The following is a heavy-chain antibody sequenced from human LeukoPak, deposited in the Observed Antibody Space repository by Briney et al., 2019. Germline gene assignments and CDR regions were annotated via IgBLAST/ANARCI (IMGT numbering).Heavy chain of an antibody. CDR2: IHYSGST. J-gene: IGHJ3*02. Sequence: PSETLSLTCAVSGGSISSGGYSWSWIRQPPGKELEWIGYIHYSGSTNYNPSLKSRVTISVDTSKNQFSLKLNSVTAADTAVYYCARDYDGSGRAIVFDIWGQGTMVTVSS. D-gene: IGHD3-10*01. CDR1: GGSISSGGYS. V-gene: IGHV4-61*08. CDR3: ARDYDGSGRAIVFDI.